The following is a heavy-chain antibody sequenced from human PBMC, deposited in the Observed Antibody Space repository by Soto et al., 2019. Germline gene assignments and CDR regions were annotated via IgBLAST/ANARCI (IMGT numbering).Heavy chain of an antibody. Sequence: EVQLVESGGGLVQPGGSRRLSCAASGFTVSSNYMSWVRQAPGKGLEWVSVIYSGGSTYYADSVKGRFTISRDNSKNTLYLQMNSLRAEDTAVYYCARDMAAYYYYYGMDVWGQGTTVTVSS. V-gene: IGHV3-66*01. CDR1: GFTVSSNY. CDR2: IYSGGST. J-gene: IGHJ6*02. D-gene: IGHD3-10*01. CDR3: ARDMAAYYYYYGMDV.